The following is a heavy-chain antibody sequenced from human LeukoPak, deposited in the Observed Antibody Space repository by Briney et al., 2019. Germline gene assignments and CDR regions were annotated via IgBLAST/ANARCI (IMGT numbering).Heavy chain of an antibody. D-gene: IGHD4-23*01. CDR1: GFAFSNYD. J-gene: IGHJ2*01. V-gene: IGHV3-13*04. CDR2: IGTAGDT. CDR3: ARVPKRDYGGYYWYFDL. Sequence: LPGGSLRLSCAASGFAFSNYDMHWVPQVTGKGLEWVSAIGTAGDTYYPGSVKGRFTVSRESAKNSLYLQMNSLRAGDTAVYYCARVPKRDYGGYYWYFDLWGRGTLVTVSS.